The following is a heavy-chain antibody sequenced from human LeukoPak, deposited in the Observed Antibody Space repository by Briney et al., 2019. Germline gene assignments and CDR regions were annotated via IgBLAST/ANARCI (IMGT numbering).Heavy chain of an antibody. CDR3: AKTKGADY. Sequence: PGGSLRLSCAASGFTFSSYSMNWVRQAPGKGLEWVAVISYDGSNKYYADSVKGRFTISRDNSKNTLYLQMNSLRAEDTAVYYCAKTKGADYWGQGTLVTVSS. D-gene: IGHD2-8*01. CDR1: GFTFSSYS. V-gene: IGHV3-30*18. CDR2: ISYDGSNK. J-gene: IGHJ4*02.